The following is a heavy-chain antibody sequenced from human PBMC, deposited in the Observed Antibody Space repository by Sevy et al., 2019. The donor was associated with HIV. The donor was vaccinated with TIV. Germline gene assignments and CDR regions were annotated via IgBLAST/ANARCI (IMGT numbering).Heavy chain of an antibody. J-gene: IGHJ4*02. D-gene: IGHD3-22*01. CDR3: AREGYYYDSSGSSDY. CDR2: IKKNGSWK. Sequence: GGSLRLSCVASGFTFSGYGMTWVRQAPGKGLEWVANIKKNGSWKYYVDSVKGRLTISRDNAKNSLYLQMNSLRAEDTAVYYCAREGYYYDSSGSSDYWGQGTLVTVSS. CDR1: GFTFSGYG. V-gene: IGHV3-7*03.